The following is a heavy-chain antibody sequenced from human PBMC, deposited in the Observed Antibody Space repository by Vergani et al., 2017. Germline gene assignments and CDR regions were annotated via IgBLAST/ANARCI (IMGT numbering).Heavy chain of an antibody. CDR1: GYSFTSYW. CDR3: ARHAGQWELLLGPAFDI. D-gene: IGHD1-26*01. J-gene: IGHJ3*02. CDR2: IYPGDSDT. V-gene: IGHV5-51*01. Sequence: EVQLVQSGAEVKKPGESLKISCKGSGYSFTSYWIGWVRQMPGKGLEWMGIIYPGDSDTRYSPSFQGQVTISADKSISTAYLQWSSLKASDTAMYYWARHAGQWELLLGPAFDIGGQGRMVTVSS.